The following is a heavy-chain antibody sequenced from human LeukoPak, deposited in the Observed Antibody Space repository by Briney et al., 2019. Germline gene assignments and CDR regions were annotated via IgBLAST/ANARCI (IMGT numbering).Heavy chain of an antibody. V-gene: IGHV4-31*03. CDR1: GGSISSGGYY. CDR2: IYYGGST. J-gene: IGHJ4*02. D-gene: IGHD3-22*01. CDR3: ARAQTYYYDSSGPFQIDY. Sequence: SETLSLTCTVSGGSISSGGYYWSWIRQHPGKGLEWIGYIYYGGSTYYNPSLKSRVTISVDTSKNQFSLKLSSVTAADTAVYYCARAQTYYYDSSGPFQIDYWGQGTLVTVSS.